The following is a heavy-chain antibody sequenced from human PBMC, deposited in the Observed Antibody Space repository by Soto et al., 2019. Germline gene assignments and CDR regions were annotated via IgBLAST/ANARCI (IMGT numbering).Heavy chain of an antibody. V-gene: IGHV1-46*01. CDR2: INPSGGST. CDR3: ARVTPGAYYYDSSGQSDAFDI. D-gene: IGHD3-22*01. J-gene: IGHJ3*02. CDR1: GYTFTSYY. Sequence: GASVKVSCKASGYTFTSYYMHWVRQAPGQGLEWMGIINPSGGSTSYAQKFQGRVTMTRDTSTSTVYMELSSLRSEDTAVYYCARVTPGAYYYDSSGQSDAFDIWGQGTMVTVSS.